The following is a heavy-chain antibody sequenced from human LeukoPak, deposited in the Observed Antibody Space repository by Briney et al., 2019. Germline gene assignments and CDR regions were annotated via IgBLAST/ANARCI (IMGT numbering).Heavy chain of an antibody. V-gene: IGHV4-30-2*01. CDR1: GCSISSCSYY. J-gene: IGHJ6*03. CDR2: IYHSGST. CDR3: ARAMLERREDYYYYMDV. D-gene: IGHD1-1*01. Sequence: PSETLSLTCTVSGCSISSCSYYWSWIRQPPGKGLEGIGYIYHSGSTYYNPSLKSRVTISVDRSKNQFSLKLSSVTAADTAVYYCARAMLERREDYYYYMDVWGKGTTVTVSS.